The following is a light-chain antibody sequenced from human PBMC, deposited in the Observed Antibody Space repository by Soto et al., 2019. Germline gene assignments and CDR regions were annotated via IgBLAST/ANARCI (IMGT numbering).Light chain of an antibody. CDR2: GAS. CDR1: QSVSSN. CDR3: QQYNNWPSWT. Sequence: EIVMTQSSATLSVSSGERATLSCRASQSVSSNLAWYQQKPGQAPRLLIYGASTRATGIPARLSGSGSGTEFTLTISSLQSEDFAVYYCQQYNNWPSWTFGQGTKVDI. J-gene: IGKJ1*01. V-gene: IGKV3-15*01.